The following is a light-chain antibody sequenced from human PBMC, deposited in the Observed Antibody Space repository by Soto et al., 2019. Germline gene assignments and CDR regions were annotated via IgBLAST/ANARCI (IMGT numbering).Light chain of an antibody. CDR2: DVS. CDR3: SSYTSSSTDVV. J-gene: IGLJ2*01. V-gene: IGLV2-14*01. CDR1: SSDVGGYNY. Sequence: QSVLTQPASVSGSPGQSITISCTGTSSDVGGYNYVSWYQQHPGKAPTLMIYDVSNRPSGVSNRFSGSKSGNTASLTISGLQAEYEADYYCSSYTSSSTDVVFGGGTKLTVL.